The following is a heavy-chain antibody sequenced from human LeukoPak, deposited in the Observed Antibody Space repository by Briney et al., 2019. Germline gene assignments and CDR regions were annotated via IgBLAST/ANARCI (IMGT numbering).Heavy chain of an antibody. Sequence: GASVKVSCKASGYTFTSYGISWVRQAPGQGLEWMGGIIPIFGTANYAQKFQGRVTITTDESTSTAYMELSSLRSEDTAVYYCARVSGAYCGGDCYFSHWGQGTLVTVSS. CDR1: GYTFTSYG. CDR3: ARVSGAYCGGDCYFSH. D-gene: IGHD2-21*01. V-gene: IGHV1-69*05. CDR2: IIPIFGTA. J-gene: IGHJ4*02.